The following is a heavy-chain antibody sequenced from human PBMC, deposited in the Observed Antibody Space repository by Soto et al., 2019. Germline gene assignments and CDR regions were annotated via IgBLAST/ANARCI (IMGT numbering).Heavy chain of an antibody. J-gene: IGHJ6*02. V-gene: IGHV1-3*01. CDR1: GYTFTSYA. CDR2: INAGNGNT. D-gene: IGHD6-13*01. Sequence: AASVKVSCKASGYTFTSYAMHWVRQAPGQRLEWMGWINAGNGNTKYSQKFQGRVTITRDTSASTAYMELSSLRSEDTAVYYCASCKSSWYVSPPCYYYGMDVWGQGTTVTVSS. CDR3: ASCKSSWYVSPPCYYYGMDV.